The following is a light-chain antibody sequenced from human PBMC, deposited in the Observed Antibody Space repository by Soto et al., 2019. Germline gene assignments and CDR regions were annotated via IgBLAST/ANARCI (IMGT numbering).Light chain of an antibody. CDR3: QKDDGAPWT. Sequence: DIQMTQSPSSLSASVGDRVTISCRASQGISDNLAWFQQKPGKVPKLLIYSASTLQFGVPSRFSGGGSGTDFTLTISNLQPEDVATYYCQKDDGAPWTFGQGTKVEIK. CDR2: SAS. J-gene: IGKJ1*01. V-gene: IGKV1-27*01. CDR1: QGISDN.